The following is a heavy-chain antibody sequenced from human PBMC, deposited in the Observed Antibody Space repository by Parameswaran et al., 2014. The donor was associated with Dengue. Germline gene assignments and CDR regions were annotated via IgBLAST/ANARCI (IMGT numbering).Heavy chain of an antibody. CDR1: GGSISSYY. D-gene: IGHD5-18*01. CDR3: ARERVDTAMDTTTYYYYYGMDV. CDR2: IYTSGST. Sequence: ASETLSLTCTVSGGSISSYYWSWIRQPAGKGLEWIGRIYTSGSTNYNPSLKSRVTMSVDTSKNQFSLKLSSVTAADTAVYYCARERVDTAMDTTTYYYYYGMDVWGQGTTVTVSS. V-gene: IGHV4-4*07. J-gene: IGHJ6*02.